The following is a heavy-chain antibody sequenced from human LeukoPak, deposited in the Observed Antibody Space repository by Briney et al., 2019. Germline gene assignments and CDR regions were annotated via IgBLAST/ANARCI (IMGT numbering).Heavy chain of an antibody. V-gene: IGHV1-8*03. CDR3: ARGEGIAAVGADY. J-gene: IGHJ4*02. Sequence: GASVKVSCKASGYTFTDYYMHWVRQAPGQGLEWMGWMNPNSGNTGYAQKFQGRVTITRNTSISTAYMELSSLRSEDTAVYYCARGEGIAAVGADYWGQGTLVTVSS. D-gene: IGHD6-13*01. CDR1: GYTFTDYY. CDR2: MNPNSGNT.